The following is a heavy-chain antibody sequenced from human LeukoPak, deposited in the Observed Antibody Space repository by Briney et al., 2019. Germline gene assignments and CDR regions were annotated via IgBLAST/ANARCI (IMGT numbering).Heavy chain of an antibody. D-gene: IGHD1-26*01. J-gene: IGHJ4*02. Sequence: GGSLRLSCTASGFTFKNYRMAWVRQAPGKGLEWVASMKDDGNEIQYVDSVKGRFTISRDNAKNSLYLQMNNLRAEDTAVYYCARNRATNDYWGQGTLVTVSS. CDR3: ARNRATNDY. CDR1: GFTFKNYR. V-gene: IGHV3-7*01. CDR2: MKDDGNEI.